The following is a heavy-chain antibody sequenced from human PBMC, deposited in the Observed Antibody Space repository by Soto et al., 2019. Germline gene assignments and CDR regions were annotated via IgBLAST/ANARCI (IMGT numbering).Heavy chain of an antibody. J-gene: IGHJ5*01. D-gene: IGHD2-8*01. CDR3: ARLIGNSWLDS. CDR1: GDSVSTHSAT. CDR2: TQYRSKWYN. V-gene: IGHV6-1*01. Sequence: QVPLQQRCRRLVKPSETLSLTCAISGDSVSTHSATWDWIRQSLSRRLVWLGRTQYRSKWYNDYAVSVKGRISINPDTSNNQLSLQLNSVTPDDTAVYYCARLIGNSWLDSWGQGTLVTVSS.